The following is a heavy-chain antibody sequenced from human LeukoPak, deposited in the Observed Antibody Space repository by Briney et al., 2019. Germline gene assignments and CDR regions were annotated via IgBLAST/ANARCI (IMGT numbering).Heavy chain of an antibody. V-gene: IGHV4-34*01. D-gene: IGHD3-16*02. CDR3: ARGIIMITFGGVIVTHTALDY. J-gene: IGHJ4*02. CDR2: INHSGST. Sequence: SETLSLTCTVSGGSISRYYWSWIRQPPGKGLEWIGEINHSGSTNYNPSLKSRVTISVDTSKNQFSLKLSSVTAADTAVYYCARGIIMITFGGVIVTHTALDYWGQGTLVTVSS. CDR1: GGSISRYY.